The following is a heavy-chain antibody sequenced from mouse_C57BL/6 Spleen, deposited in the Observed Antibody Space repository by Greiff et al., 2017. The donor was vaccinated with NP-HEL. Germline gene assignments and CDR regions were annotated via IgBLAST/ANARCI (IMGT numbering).Heavy chain of an antibody. J-gene: IGHJ1*03. CDR2: IRLKSDNYAT. D-gene: IGHD2-3*01. V-gene: IGHV6-3*01. CDR3: TGCPFYDGYLYFDV. CDR1: GFTFSNYW. Sequence: EVKLQESGGGLVQPGGSMKLSCVASGFTFSNYWMNWVRQSPEKGLEWVAQIRLKSDNYATHYAESVKGRFTISRDDSKSSVYLQMNNLRAEDTGIYYCTGCPFYDGYLYFDVWGTGTTVTVSS.